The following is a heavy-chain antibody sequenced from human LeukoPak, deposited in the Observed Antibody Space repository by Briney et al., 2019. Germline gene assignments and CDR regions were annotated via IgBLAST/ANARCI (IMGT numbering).Heavy chain of an antibody. V-gene: IGHV3-33*01. CDR2: IWYDGSNK. CDR3: ARDYRDSSSWYSDY. CDR1: GFTFSSYG. Sequence: PGRSLRLSCAASGFTFSSYGMHWVRQAPGKGLEWVAVIWYDGSNKYYADSVKGRFTISRDNSKNTLYLQMNSLRAEDTAVYYCARDYRDSSSWYSDYWGQGTLVTVSS. J-gene: IGHJ4*02. D-gene: IGHD6-13*01.